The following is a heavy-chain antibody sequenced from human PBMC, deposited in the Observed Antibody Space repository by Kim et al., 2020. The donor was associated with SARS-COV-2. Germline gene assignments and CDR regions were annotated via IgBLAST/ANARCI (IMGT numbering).Heavy chain of an antibody. D-gene: IGHD2-21*02. J-gene: IGHJ4*02. V-gene: IGHV4-39*01. CDR3: ARPGGTAGWYYFDF. CDR2: IYYSGST. CDR1: GGSIGDSRYS. Sequence: LETLSLTCTVSGGSIGDSRYSWGWIRQPPGKGLEWIGSIYYSGSTYYSPSLKSRLTISVDTSKNQFSLRLSSVTAADTALYYCARPGGTAGWYYFDFWGQGTLVTVSS.